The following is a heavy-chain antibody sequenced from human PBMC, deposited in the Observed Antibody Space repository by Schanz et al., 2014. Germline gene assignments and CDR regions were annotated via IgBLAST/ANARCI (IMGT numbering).Heavy chain of an antibody. J-gene: IGHJ5*01. CDR2: ISGSGGNT. V-gene: IGHV3-23*04. D-gene: IGHD2-15*01. CDR1: GFTFRGYA. CDR3: AKTPREYCNYDNCPNWFDS. Sequence: EVQLVQSGGGLVQPGGSLRLSCAASGFTFRGYAMSWVRQAPGRGLEWVSIISGSGGNTYYADAVKGRFTISRDNSKNTLYLQMNSLRAEDTAVYYCAKTPREYCNYDNCPNWFDSWGQGTLVTASS.